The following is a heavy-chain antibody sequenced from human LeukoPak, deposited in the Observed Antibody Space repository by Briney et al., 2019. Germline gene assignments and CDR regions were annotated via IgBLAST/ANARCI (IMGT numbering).Heavy chain of an antibody. J-gene: IGHJ4*02. D-gene: IGHD1-26*01. CDR2: INSDGSST. Sequence: GGSLRLSCAASGFTFSSYWMHWVRQAPGKGLVRVSRINSDGSSTSYADSVKGRFTISRDNAKNTLYLQMNSLRAEDTAVYYCARGSGSYYDYWGQGTLVTVSS. V-gene: IGHV3-74*01. CDR1: GFTFSSYW. CDR3: ARGSGSYYDY.